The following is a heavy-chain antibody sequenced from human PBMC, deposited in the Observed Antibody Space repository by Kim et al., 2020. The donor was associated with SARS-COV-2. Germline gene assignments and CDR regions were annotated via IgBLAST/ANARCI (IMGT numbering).Heavy chain of an antibody. CDR1: GFAFSDFA. D-gene: IGHD2-15*01. CDR2: ISGSGDVT. V-gene: IGHV3-23*01. J-gene: IGHJ4*02. Sequence: GGSLRLSCAASGFAFSDFAMSWVRQAPGKGLEWVSAISGSGDVTYYADSVKGRFTISRDSSKNTLSLQMNSLRAEDTAVYYCSKGFGSHYCFDHWGQGTLVTVSS. CDR3: SKGFGSHYCFDH.